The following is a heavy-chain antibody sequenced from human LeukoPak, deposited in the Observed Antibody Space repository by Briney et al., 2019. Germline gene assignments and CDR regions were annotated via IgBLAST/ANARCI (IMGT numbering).Heavy chain of an antibody. J-gene: IGHJ4*02. CDR2: ISSSSSTI. V-gene: IGHV3-48*02. CDR3: ARDYYGDYSFDY. D-gene: IGHD4-17*01. CDR1: GSTFTTYS. Sequence: GGSLRLSCAASGSTFTTYSMNWVRQAPGKGLEWVSYISSSSSTIYYADSVKGRFTISRDNAKNSLYLQMNSLRDEDTAVYYCARDYYGDYSFDYWGQGTLVTVSS.